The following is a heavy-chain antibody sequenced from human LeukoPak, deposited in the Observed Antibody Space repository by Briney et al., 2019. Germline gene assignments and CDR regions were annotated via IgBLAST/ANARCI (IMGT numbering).Heavy chain of an antibody. CDR1: GGSISSYY. Sequence: SETLSLTCTVSGGSISSYYWSWIRQPPGKGLEWIGYIYYSGSTNYNPSLKSRVTISVDTSKNQFSLKLSSVTAADTAVYYCARGKSLYYYYYYMDVWGKGTTVTVSS. V-gene: IGHV4-59*01. CDR2: IYYSGST. CDR3: ARGKSLYYYYYYMDV. J-gene: IGHJ6*03.